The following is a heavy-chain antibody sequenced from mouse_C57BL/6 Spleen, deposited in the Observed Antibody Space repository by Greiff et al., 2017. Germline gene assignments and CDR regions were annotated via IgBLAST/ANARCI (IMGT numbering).Heavy chain of an antibody. CDR1: GYAFTNYL. CDR3: ARWNYYDYAVGY. CDR2: INPGSGGT. Sequence: QVQLQQSGAELVRPGASVKVSCKASGYAFTNYLIEWVKQRPGQGLEWIGVINPGSGGTNYNEKFKGKATLTADKSSSTAYMQLSSLTSEDSAVYFCARWNYYDYAVGYWGQGTSVTVST. J-gene: IGHJ4*01. D-gene: IGHD2-1*01. V-gene: IGHV1-54*01.